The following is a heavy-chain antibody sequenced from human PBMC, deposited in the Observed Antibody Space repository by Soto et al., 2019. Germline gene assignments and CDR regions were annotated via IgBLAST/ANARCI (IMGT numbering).Heavy chain of an antibody. J-gene: IGHJ4*02. CDR2: IYYSGST. CDR3: ARGYCTGGTCYRFNFDN. CDR1: GGSISSYY. Sequence: PSETLSLTCTVSGGSISSYYWSWIRQPPGKGLEWIGYIYYSGSTNYNPSLKSRVTISVDTSKNQFSLKLSSVTAADTAVYYCARGYCTGGTCYRFNFDNWGQGTLVTVS. D-gene: IGHD2-15*01. V-gene: IGHV4-59*01.